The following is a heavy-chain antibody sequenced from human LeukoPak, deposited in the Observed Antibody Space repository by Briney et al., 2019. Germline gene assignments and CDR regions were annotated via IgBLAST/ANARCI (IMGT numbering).Heavy chain of an antibody. CDR2: IWYDGSNK. CDR1: GFTYSSYG. Sequence: GGPLRLSCAASGFTYSSYGMHWVRQAPGKGLAWVAVIWYDGSNKYYADSVKGRFTISRDNSKNTLYLQMNSLRAEDTAVYYCARDLPSYSSSSLFDYWAREPWSPSP. V-gene: IGHV3-33*01. CDR3: ARDLPSYSSSSLFDY. J-gene: IGHJ4*02. D-gene: IGHD6-6*01.